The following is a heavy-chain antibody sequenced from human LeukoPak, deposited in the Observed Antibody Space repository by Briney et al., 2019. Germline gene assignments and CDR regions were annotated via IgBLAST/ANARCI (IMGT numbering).Heavy chain of an antibody. CDR1: GFTFSSYS. J-gene: IGHJ4*02. D-gene: IGHD1-26*01. Sequence: GGSLRLSCAASGFTFSSYSMNWVRQAPGKGLEWVSSISSSSSYIYYADSVKGRFTISRDNAKNSLYLQMNSLRAEDTAVYYCARERGIGRWELLDYWGQGTLVTVSS. CDR3: ARERGIGRWELLDY. CDR2: ISSSSSYI. V-gene: IGHV3-21*01.